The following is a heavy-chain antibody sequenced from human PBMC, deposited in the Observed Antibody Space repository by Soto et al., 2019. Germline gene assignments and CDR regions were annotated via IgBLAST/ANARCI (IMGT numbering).Heavy chain of an antibody. CDR2: MNPGSGKT. CDR1: GYTFINFD. CDR3: ARMASAGTLNWFDP. V-gene: IGHV1-8*02. J-gene: IGHJ5*02. Sequence: SLKVSCKASGYTFINFDISWVRQATGQGLEWMGWMNPGSGKTGYANKFQGRVTMTRDASTGTAHLELSSLTSEDTAVYYCARMASAGTLNWFDPWGQGTLVTVSS. D-gene: IGHD6-13*01.